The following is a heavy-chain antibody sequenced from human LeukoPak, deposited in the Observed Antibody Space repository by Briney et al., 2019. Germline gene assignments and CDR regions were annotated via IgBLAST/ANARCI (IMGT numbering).Heavy chain of an antibody. CDR1: GFTFSSYA. Sequence: PGRSLRLSCAASGFTFSSYAMHWVRQAPGKGLEWVAVISYDGSNKYYADSVKGRFTISRDNSKNTLYLQMNSLRAEDTAVYYCARETYSYVSGRGPPDYWGQGTLVTVSS. CDR3: ARETYSYVSGRGPPDY. D-gene: IGHD3-10*01. J-gene: IGHJ4*02. CDR2: ISYDGSNK. V-gene: IGHV3-30-3*01.